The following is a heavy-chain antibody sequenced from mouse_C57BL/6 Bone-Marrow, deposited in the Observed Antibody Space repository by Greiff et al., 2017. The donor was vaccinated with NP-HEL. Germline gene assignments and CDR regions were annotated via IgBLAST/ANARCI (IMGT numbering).Heavy chain of an antibody. D-gene: IGHD2-3*01. CDR1: GFTFSSYT. J-gene: IGHJ1*03. CDR3: ARRRIYDGYYERYFDV. Sequence: EVHLVESGGGLVKPGGSLKLSCAASGFTFSSYTMSWVGQTPEKRLEWVATISGGGGNTYYPDSVKGRFTISRDNAKNTLYLQMSSLRSEDTALYYCARRRIYDGYYERYFDVWGTGTTVTVSS. CDR2: ISGGGGNT. V-gene: IGHV5-9*01.